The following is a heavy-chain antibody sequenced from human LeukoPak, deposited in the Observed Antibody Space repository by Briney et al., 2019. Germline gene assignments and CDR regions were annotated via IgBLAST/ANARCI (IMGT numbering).Heavy chain of an antibody. CDR2: LSYEGSNK. Sequence: GGSLRLSCAASGFTFSCYGMHWVRQAPGKGLEWVAALSYEGSNKFYADSVKGRFTISRDNSKNTLYLQMNGLRDEDTAAYYCATGRYYCNSSGYPEFDYWGQGTLVTVSS. D-gene: IGHD3-22*01. CDR3: ATGRYYCNSSGYPEFDY. V-gene: IGHV3-30*03. CDR1: GFTFSCYG. J-gene: IGHJ4*02.